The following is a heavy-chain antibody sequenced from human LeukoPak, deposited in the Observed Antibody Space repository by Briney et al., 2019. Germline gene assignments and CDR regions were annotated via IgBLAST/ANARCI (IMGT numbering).Heavy chain of an antibody. CDR2: ISYDGSNK. V-gene: IGHV3-30*18. Sequence: GRSLRLSCAASGFTFSSYGMHWVRQAPGKGLEWVAVISYDGSNKYHADSVKGRFTISRDNSKNTLYLQMNSLRAEDTAVYYCAKILGGSSWYRAWVGYYYGMDVWGQGTTVTVSS. J-gene: IGHJ6*02. CDR1: GFTFSSYG. D-gene: IGHD6-13*01. CDR3: AKILGGSSWYRAWVGYYYGMDV.